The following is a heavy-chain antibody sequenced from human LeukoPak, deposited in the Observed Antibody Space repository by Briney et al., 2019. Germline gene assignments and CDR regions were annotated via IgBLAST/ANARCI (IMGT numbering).Heavy chain of an antibody. CDR3: ARDLSGAYFDY. CDR1: GGSISSSSYY. CDR2: IYYSGST. J-gene: IGHJ4*02. D-gene: IGHD4-17*01. V-gene: IGHV4-39*07. Sequence: SETLSLTCTVSGGSISSSSYYWGWIRQPPGKGLEWIGSIYYSGSTYYNPSLKSRVTISVDTSKNQFSLKLSSVTAADTAVYYCARDLSGAYFDYWGQGTLVTVSS.